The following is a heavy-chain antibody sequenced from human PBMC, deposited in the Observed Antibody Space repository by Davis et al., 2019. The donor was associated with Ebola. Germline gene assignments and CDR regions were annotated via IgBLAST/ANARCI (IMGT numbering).Heavy chain of an antibody. Sequence: ASVKVSCKASGGTFSSYAISWVRQATGQGLEWMGWMNPNSGNTGYAQKFQGRVTMTRNTSISTAYMGLSSLRSEDTAVYYCARVGTTVTTIDYWGQGTLVTVSS. CDR1: GGTFSSYA. CDR3: ARVGTTVTTIDY. J-gene: IGHJ4*02. V-gene: IGHV1-8*02. CDR2: MNPNSGNT. D-gene: IGHD4-17*01.